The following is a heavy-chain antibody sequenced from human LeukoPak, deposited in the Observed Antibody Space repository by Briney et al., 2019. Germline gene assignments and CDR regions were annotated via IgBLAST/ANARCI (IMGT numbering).Heavy chain of an antibody. V-gene: IGHV1-18*01. CDR2: ISAYNGNT. J-gene: IGHJ4*02. Sequence: ASVKVSCKASRYTFTSYGISWVRQATGQGLEWMGWISAYNGNTNYEQKLQGRVTMTTDTSTSTAYMELRSLRPDDTAVYYCARDYSGSYYVYFDYWGQGTLVTVSS. CDR3: ARDYSGSYYVYFDY. D-gene: IGHD1-26*01. CDR1: RYTFTSYG.